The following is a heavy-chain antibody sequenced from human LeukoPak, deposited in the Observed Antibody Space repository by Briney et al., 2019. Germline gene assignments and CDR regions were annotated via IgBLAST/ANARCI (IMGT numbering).Heavy chain of an antibody. J-gene: IGHJ5*02. V-gene: IGHV1-46*01. CDR2: INPSGGST. Sequence: ASVKVSCKASGYTFTSYYMHWVRQAPGQGLEWMGIINPSGGSTSYAQKFQGRVTMTRDTSTSTVYMELSSLRSEDTAVYYCAGASMTDFWSGYYPTWFDPWGQGTLVTVSS. CDR3: AGASMTDFWSGYYPTWFDP. D-gene: IGHD3-3*01. CDR1: GYTFTSYY.